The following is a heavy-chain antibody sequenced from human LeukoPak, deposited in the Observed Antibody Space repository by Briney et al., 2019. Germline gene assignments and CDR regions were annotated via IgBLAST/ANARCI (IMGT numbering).Heavy chain of an antibody. CDR3: ARGRGYDFWSGYFYFGY. J-gene: IGHJ4*02. CDR2: INHSGST. V-gene: IGHV4-34*01. Sequence: SETLSLTCAVYGGSFSGYYWSWIRQPPGEGLEWTGEINHSGSTNYNPSLKSRVTISVDTSKNQFSLKLSSVTAADTAVYYCARGRGYDFWSGYFYFGYWGQGTLVTVSS. D-gene: IGHD3-3*01. CDR1: GGSFSGYY.